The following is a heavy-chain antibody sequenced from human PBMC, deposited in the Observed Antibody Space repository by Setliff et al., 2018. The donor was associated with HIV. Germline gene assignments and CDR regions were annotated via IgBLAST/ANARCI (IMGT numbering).Heavy chain of an antibody. D-gene: IGHD3-16*01. V-gene: IGHV1-3*01. CDR3: ARDGAYVWGTYPYQAFDH. CDR2: INAGDGNT. J-gene: IGHJ4*02. Sequence: PGESLKISCKGSGYIFSNFAMHWVRQVPGPRLEWMGWINAGDGNTKYSQNIQGRVTITRDTSATTVYMGLSRLRSEDTAVYYCARDGAYVWGTYPYQAFDHWGQGTLVTVSS. CDR1: GYIFSNFA.